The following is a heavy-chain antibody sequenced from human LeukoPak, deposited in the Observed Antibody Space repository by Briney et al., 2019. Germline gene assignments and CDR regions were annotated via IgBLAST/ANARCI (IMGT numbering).Heavy chain of an antibody. D-gene: IGHD3-10*01. CDR3: ASAPRFGELLWHWFDP. CDR1: GESFSGDY. CDR2: SHQSGST. Sequence: PSETLSLSCSVYGESFSGDYWSWVPQPPAKGLEWIGESHQSGSTNYPPTLKTSVTKSVHTSNTQSTLTLRSATAADTAMYYCASAPRFGELLWHWFDPWGQGTLVTVSS. V-gene: IGHV4-34*01. J-gene: IGHJ5*02.